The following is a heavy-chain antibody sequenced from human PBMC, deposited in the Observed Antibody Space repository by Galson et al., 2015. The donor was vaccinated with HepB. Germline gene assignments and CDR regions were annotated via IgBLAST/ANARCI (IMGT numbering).Heavy chain of an antibody. Sequence: SLRLSCAASGFTFSSYGMHWVRQAPGKGLEWVAVISYDGSNKYYADSVKGRFTISRDNSKNTLYLQMNSLRAEDTAVYYCANSHDFQVGATTGWGQGTLVTVSS. D-gene: IGHD1-26*01. CDR2: ISYDGSNK. CDR1: GFTFSSYG. J-gene: IGHJ4*02. CDR3: ANSHDFQVGATTG. V-gene: IGHV3-30*18.